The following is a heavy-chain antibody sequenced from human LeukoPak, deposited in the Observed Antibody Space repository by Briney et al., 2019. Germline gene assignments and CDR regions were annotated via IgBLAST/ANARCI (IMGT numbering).Heavy chain of an antibody. D-gene: IGHD1-26*01. CDR2: INPTGGST. V-gene: IGHV1-46*01. Sequence: AALKVSSMESGDTFTVYYTHRGRHAPRQRVEWMGLINPTGGSTGHVQKLQGRVTITRDMTTRTDYMGLRRLRSEDTAMFYFARDNSVGDNAWWFDPWGEGALVTVSS. CDR1: GDTFTVYY. CDR3: ARDNSVGDNAWWFDP. J-gene: IGHJ5*02.